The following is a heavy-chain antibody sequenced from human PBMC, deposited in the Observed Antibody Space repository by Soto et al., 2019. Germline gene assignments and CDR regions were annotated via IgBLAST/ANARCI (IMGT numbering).Heavy chain of an antibody. CDR3: ARLGYYFDSTNSVGNY. D-gene: IGHD3-22*01. V-gene: IGHV3-33*01. Sequence: QVLLVESGGGVVQPGTSLRLSCAASGFMFNTYGMHWVRQAPGKGLEWVAGIWYEGSNKYYADSVKGRFTISRDNSKNTLFLQMNSLRAEDTAVYYCARLGYYFDSTNSVGNYWGQGTLVTVSS. CDR2: IWYEGSNK. J-gene: IGHJ4*02. CDR1: GFMFNTYG.